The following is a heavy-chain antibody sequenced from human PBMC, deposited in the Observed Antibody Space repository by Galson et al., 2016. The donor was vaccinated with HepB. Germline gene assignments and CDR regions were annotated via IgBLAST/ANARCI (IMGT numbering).Heavy chain of an antibody. D-gene: IGHD3-22*01. CDR3: ARVTGRWYYDTRGYNFYFDV. V-gene: IGHV4-34*01. J-gene: IGHJ2*01. CDR1: RGSFSGYY. CDR2: INHSGNT. Sequence: SETLSLTCAVYRGSFSGYYWSWIRQPPGKGLEWIGEINHSGNTNYNPSLKSRVTMSVDTSMNQFSLKLTSVTAADTAVYFCARVTGRWYYDTRGYNFYFDVWGRGTLVTVSS.